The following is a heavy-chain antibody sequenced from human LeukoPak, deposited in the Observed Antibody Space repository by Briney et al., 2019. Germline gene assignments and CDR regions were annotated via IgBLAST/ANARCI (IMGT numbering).Heavy chain of an antibody. CDR3: ARLWHCSSATCYSDNWFDP. CDR1: GGSISSYS. D-gene: IGHD2-2*01. J-gene: IGHJ5*02. V-gene: IGHV4-4*07. CDR2: IYSSGST. Sequence: SETLSLTCTVSGGSISSYSWSWIRQPAGKGVEFIGRIYSSGSTTHNPSLKSRVTMSVDTSKNQFSLELSSVTAADTAVYYCARLWHCSSATCYSDNWFDPWGQGTLVTVSS.